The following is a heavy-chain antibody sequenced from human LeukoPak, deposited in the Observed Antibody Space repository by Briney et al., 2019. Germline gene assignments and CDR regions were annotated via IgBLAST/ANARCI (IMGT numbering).Heavy chain of an antibody. V-gene: IGHV3-21*01. CDR2: ISSSNTYI. CDR1: GFTFSSYS. D-gene: IGHD5-24*01. Sequence: GGSLRLSCAASGFTFSSYSMNWVRQAPGKGLEWVSSISSSNTYIYYTDSVKGRFTISRGNAKNSLYLQMNSLRAEDTAVYYCARVGWGGYNKQGLDYWGQGTLVTVSS. J-gene: IGHJ4*02. CDR3: ARVGWGGYNKQGLDY.